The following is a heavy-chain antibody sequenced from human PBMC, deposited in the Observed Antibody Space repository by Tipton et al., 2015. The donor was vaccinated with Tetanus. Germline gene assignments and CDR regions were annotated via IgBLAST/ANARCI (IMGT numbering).Heavy chain of an antibody. CDR1: GFTFSSYA. J-gene: IGHJ5*02. D-gene: IGHD1-26*01. CDR2: IKQDGSEK. CDR3: ARDNGGSYWSSWFDP. Sequence: SLRLSCAASGFTFSSYAMHCVRQAPGKGLEWVANIKQDGSEKYYVDSVKGRFTISRDNAKNSLYLQMNSLRAEDTAVYYCARDNGGSYWSSWFDPWGQGTLVTVSS. V-gene: IGHV3-7*01.